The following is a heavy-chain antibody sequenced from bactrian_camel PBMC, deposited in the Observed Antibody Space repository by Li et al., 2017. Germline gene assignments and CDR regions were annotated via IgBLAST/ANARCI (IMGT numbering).Heavy chain of an antibody. J-gene: IGHJ4*01. V-gene: IGHV3S1*01. CDR2: INAGTGNT. CDR1: GYSSYL. D-gene: IGHD6*01. CDR3: AEGRGSRGEHCYSLNY. Sequence: HVQLVESGGGSVQAGGSLKISCTVSGYSSYLGWFRQAPGKAREGVAVINAGTGNTVYADSVRDRFTISRDSAKNTVYLQMNNLQPEDTATYYCAEGRGSRGEHCYSLNYWGQGTQVTVS.